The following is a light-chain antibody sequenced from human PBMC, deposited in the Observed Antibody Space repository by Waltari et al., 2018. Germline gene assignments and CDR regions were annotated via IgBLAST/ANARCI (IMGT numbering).Light chain of an antibody. CDR1: SSDIRSNT. CDR2: NNY. CDR3: ATWDDSLKGFV. Sequence: QSVLTQPPSASGTPGPRVTIPCSGRSSDIRSNTVTWYQPLPGTAPRLLIYNNYYRPSGVPDRFSGSKSGTSASLAISGLQSEDEAVFYCATWDDSLKGFVFGSGTKVTVL. V-gene: IGLV1-44*01. J-gene: IGLJ1*01.